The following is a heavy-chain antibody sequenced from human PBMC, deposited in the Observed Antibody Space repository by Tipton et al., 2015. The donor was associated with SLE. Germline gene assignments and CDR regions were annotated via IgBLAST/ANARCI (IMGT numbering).Heavy chain of an antibody. CDR3: ASSIYSGYDSLGYVDY. J-gene: IGHJ4*02. Sequence: SLRLSCAASGFTFSDYYMSWIRQAPGKGLEWVSYISSSGSTIYYADSVKGRFTISRDNAKNSLYLQMNSLRAEDTAVYYCASSIYSGYDSLGYVDYWGQGTLVTVSS. V-gene: IGHV3-11*01. D-gene: IGHD5-12*01. CDR2: ISSSGSTI. CDR1: GFTFSDYY.